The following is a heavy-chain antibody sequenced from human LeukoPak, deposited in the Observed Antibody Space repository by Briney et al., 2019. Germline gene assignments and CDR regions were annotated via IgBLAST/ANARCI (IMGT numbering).Heavy chain of an antibody. CDR1: GYTFNAYE. D-gene: IGHD3-16*01. V-gene: IGHV1-2*02. CDR2: IKCDSGGT. Sequence: DSVKVSCKAAGYTFNAYEMHCFRQAPGQGLEWMGWIKCDSGGTEYSRNYRGRVTMTRDTSISTAYMELTRLTSDDTAVYYCVGSIWAPRAAFVLWSQGTQVTVSS. CDR3: VGSIWAPRAAFVL. J-gene: IGHJ1*01.